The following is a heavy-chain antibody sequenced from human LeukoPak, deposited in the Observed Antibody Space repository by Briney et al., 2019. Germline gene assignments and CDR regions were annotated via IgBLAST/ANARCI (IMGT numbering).Heavy chain of an antibody. CDR1: GFTFSSYA. CDR2: ISGSGGST. J-gene: IGHJ4*02. D-gene: IGHD5-24*01. CDR3: AKDVGHVEMGTIAFDY. Sequence: GGSLRLSCAASGFTFSSYAMSWVRQAPGKGLEWVSAISGSGGSTYYADSVKGRFTISRDNSKNTLYLQMNSLRAEDTAVYYCAKDVGHVEMGTIAFDYWGQGTLVTVSS. V-gene: IGHV3-23*01.